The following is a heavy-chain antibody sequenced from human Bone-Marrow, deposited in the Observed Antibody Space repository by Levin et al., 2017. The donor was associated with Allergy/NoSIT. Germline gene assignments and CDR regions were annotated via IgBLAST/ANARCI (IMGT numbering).Heavy chain of an antibody. CDR1: GYTFSAYY. D-gene: IGHD3-3*01. Sequence: GESLKISCKASGYTFSAYYIHWVRQAPGQGLEWMGWMNANNGATNFARKFQGRITMTRDTSINTAYMELSRVRHDDTAIYYCAKIRRRGYEFSDYWGQGTLITVSS. CDR3: AKIRRRGYEFSDY. V-gene: IGHV1-2*02. J-gene: IGHJ4*02. CDR2: MNANNGAT.